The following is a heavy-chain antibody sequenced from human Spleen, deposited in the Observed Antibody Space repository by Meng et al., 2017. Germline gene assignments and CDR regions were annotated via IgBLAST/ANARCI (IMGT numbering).Heavy chain of an antibody. CDR1: GYTFTSYA. CDR2: INTNTGNP. J-gene: IGHJ4*02. Sequence: QVQVVQSGSELKQPGASVKVSCKASGYTFTSYAMNWVRQAPGQGLEWMGWINTNTGNPTYAQGFTGRFVFSLDTSVSTASLQISSLKAEDTAVYYCAREGPVVVTPIAPGGFDSWGQGTLVTVSS. D-gene: IGHD2-21*02. CDR3: AREGPVVVTPIAPGGFDS. V-gene: IGHV7-4-1*02.